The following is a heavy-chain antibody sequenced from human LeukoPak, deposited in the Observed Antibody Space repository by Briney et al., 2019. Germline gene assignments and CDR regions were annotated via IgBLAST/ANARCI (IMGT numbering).Heavy chain of an antibody. CDR2: INAGNGNT. Sequence: ASVKVSCRASGYTFTTYAMHWVRQAPGQRPEWMGWINAGNGNTKYLQKFQDRVTFTRDTSASTAYMELSSLRSEDTAVYYCARAEGTFGDYDLNYWGQGTLVTVSS. J-gene: IGHJ4*02. V-gene: IGHV1-3*01. CDR3: ARAEGTFGDYDLNY. CDR1: GYTFTTYA. D-gene: IGHD4-17*01.